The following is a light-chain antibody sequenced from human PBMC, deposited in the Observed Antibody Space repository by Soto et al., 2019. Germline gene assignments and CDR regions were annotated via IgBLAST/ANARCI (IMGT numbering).Light chain of an antibody. CDR1: SSNIGNNY. CDR2: ENN. CDR3: GTWDSSLSAYV. Sequence: QSVLTQPPSVSAAPGQKVTISCSGSSSNIGNNYVPWYQQLPGTAPKLLIYENNKRPSGIPDRFSGSKSGTSATLGITGLQTGDEADYYCGTWDSSLSAYVLGNGTKVTVL. J-gene: IGLJ1*01. V-gene: IGLV1-51*02.